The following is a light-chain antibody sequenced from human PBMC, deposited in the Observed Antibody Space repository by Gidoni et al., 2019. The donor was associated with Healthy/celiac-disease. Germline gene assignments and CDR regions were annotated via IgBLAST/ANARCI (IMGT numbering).Light chain of an antibody. Sequence: RASQSVSSYLAWYQQKPGQAHRLLIYDASNRATVIPARFSGRASGTDFTLTISRLEPEAFAVYYCQQRSNWPLTFGGGTKVEIK. CDR2: DAS. V-gene: IGKV3-11*01. J-gene: IGKJ4*01. CDR1: QSVSSY. CDR3: QQRSNWPLT.